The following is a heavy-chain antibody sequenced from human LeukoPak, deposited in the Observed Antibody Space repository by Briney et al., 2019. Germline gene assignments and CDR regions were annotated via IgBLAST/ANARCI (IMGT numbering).Heavy chain of an antibody. Sequence: SGGSLRLSCAASGFTFSNYRMSWVRQAPGKGLEWVANIKQDGSDIYYVDSVKGRFTISRDNAKNSLYLQMNSLRAEDTAVYYCTRSGTYVFDFWGQGTLVTVSS. V-gene: IGHV3-7*01. D-gene: IGHD1-26*01. CDR1: GFTFSNYR. J-gene: IGHJ4*02. CDR2: IKQDGSDI. CDR3: TRSGTYVFDF.